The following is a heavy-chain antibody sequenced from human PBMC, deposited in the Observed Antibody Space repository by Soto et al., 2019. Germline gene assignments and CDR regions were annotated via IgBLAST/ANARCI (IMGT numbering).Heavy chain of an antibody. CDR2: ISWNGARI. Sequence: EVQLVESGGGLVQPGRSLRLSCAASGFTFDGYAMHWVRRAAGKSLEWVAGISWNGARIGYADSVKGRFTISRDNAKNSLFLQMNSLRGDDTALYYCANLPLYGSGFDCWGQGTLVTVSS. CDR1: GFTFDGYA. D-gene: IGHD3-10*01. J-gene: IGHJ4*02. V-gene: IGHV3-9*01. CDR3: ANLPLYGSGFDC.